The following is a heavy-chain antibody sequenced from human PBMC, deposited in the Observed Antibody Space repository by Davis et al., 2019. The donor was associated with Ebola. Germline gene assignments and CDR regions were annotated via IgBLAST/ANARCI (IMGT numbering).Heavy chain of an antibody. D-gene: IGHD6-19*01. CDR1: GGTFSSYA. J-gene: IGHJ3*02. CDR3: ARGAQQWLVPGAFDI. V-gene: IGHV1-69*04. CDR2: IIPILGIA. Sequence: SVKVSCKASGGTFSSYAISWVRQAPGQGLEWMGRIIPILGIANYAQKFQGRVTITADKSTSTAYMELSSLRSEDTAVYYCARGAQQWLVPGAFDIWGQGTMVTVSS.